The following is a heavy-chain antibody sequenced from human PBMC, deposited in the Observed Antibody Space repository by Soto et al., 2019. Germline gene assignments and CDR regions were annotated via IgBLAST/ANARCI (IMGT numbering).Heavy chain of an antibody. CDR1: GDSISSADYY. D-gene: IGHD1-1*01. CDR2: IFYSGTT. CDR3: SRDLWVEPELYYYGMDV. V-gene: IGHV4-30-4*01. J-gene: IGHJ6*02. Sequence: QVQLQESGPGLVRPSQTLSLTCTVSGDSISSADYYWSWIRQTPGKGMEWIGHIFYSGTTYYNPYLKRRLTISVDTSKHQFFLRLNSVTAADTSEYYCSRDLWVEPELYYYGMDVWGQGTTVSVSS.